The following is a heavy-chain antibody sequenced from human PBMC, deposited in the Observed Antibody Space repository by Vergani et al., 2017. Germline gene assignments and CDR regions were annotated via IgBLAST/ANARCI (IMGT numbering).Heavy chain of an antibody. D-gene: IGHD3-10*01. V-gene: IGHV1-2*06. CDR1: GFTFTSYH. CDR3: ARGGAMVRGLFPFDP. CDR2: IDPNSVDT. J-gene: IGHJ5*02. Sequence: QVQLVQSGAEVKKPGASVRVSCKASGFTFTSYHIHWVRQAPGQGLDWLGRIDPNSVDTRYSQRFQDRVTITRDTSINTAYMELSSLRSEDTAVYYCARGGAMVRGLFPFDPWGQGTLVTVSS.